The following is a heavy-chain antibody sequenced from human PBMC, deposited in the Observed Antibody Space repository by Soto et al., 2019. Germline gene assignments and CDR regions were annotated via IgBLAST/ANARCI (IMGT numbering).Heavy chain of an antibody. CDR3: ARADCSSTSCLVGYFDY. Sequence: QVQLQESVPGLVKPSQTLSLTCTFSGGSISSGGYYWSWIRQHPGKGLEWIGYIYYSGSTYYNPSLKSRVTISVDTSKNQFSLKLSSVTAADTAVYYCARADCSSTSCLVGYFDYWGQGTLVTVSS. J-gene: IGHJ4*02. V-gene: IGHV4-31*03. CDR1: GGSISSGGYY. D-gene: IGHD2-2*01. CDR2: IYYSGST.